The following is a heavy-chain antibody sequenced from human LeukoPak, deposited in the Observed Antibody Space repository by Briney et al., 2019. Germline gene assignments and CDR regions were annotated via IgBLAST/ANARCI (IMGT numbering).Heavy chain of an antibody. V-gene: IGHV5-51*01. CDR1: GYSFTSYW. Sequence: GESLKISCKGSGYSFTSYWIAWVRQMPGKGLEWMGIIYPGGSDARYSPSFQGQVTISADKSISTAYLQWSSLKASDTAMYYCARRYTTSSAGDYWGQGTLVTVSS. CDR2: IYPGGSDA. J-gene: IGHJ4*02. D-gene: IGHD6-6*01. CDR3: ARRYTTSSAGDY.